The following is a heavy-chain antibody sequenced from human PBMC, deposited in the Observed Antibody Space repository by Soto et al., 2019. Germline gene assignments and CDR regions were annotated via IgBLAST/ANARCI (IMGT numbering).Heavy chain of an antibody. V-gene: IGHV4-59*01. D-gene: IGHD6-13*01. CDR2: IYYSGST. J-gene: IGHJ5*02. CDR3: ARDRDSSSWYHPAKTSVWFDP. Sequence: PSETLSLTCTVSGGSISSYYWSWIRQPPGKGLEWIGYIYYSGSTNYNPSPKSRVTISVDTSKNQFSLKLSSVTAADTAVYYCARDRDSSSWYHPAKTSVWFDPWGQGTLVTVSS. CDR1: GGSISSYY.